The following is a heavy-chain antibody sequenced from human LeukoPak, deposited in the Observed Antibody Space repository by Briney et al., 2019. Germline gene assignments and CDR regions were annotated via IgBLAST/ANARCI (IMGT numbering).Heavy chain of an antibody. V-gene: IGHV3-53*01. CDR3: ARRAGDYSHPYDY. J-gene: IGHJ4*02. D-gene: IGHD3-22*01. Sequence: GGSLRLSCTASGFIFSNHGMNWVRQAPGKGLEWVSFIYSGGNTYYADSVKGRFTISRDNSKNTVHLQMNSLRAEDTAMYYCARRAGDYSHPYDYWGQGTLVTVSS. CDR2: IYSGGNT. CDR1: GFIFSNHG.